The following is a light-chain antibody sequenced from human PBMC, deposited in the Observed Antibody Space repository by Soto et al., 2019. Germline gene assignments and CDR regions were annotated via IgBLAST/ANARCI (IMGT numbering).Light chain of an antibody. CDR1: SSDVGGYNY. Sequence: QSALTQPRSVSGSPGQSVTISCTGTSSDVGGYNYVSWYQQHPGKAPKLMIYDVSKRPSGVPDRLSGSKSGNTASLTISGLQAEDEADYYCCSYAGSFYVFGTGTQLTVL. J-gene: IGLJ1*01. V-gene: IGLV2-11*01. CDR3: CSYAGSFYV. CDR2: DVS.